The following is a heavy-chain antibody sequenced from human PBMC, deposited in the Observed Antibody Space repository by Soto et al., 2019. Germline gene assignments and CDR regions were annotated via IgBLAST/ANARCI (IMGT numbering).Heavy chain of an antibody. J-gene: IGHJ6*02. D-gene: IGHD2-2*02. CDR3: AREDIVVVPAAIRRYYYGMDV. CDR2: ISAYNGNT. Sequence: ASVKVSCKASGYTFTSYGISWVRQAPGQGLEWMGWISAYNGNTNYAQKLQGRVTMTTDTSTSTAYMELRSLRSDDTAVYYCAREDIVVVPAAIRRYYYGMDVWGQGHTVTVSS. CDR1: GYTFTSYG. V-gene: IGHV1-18*01.